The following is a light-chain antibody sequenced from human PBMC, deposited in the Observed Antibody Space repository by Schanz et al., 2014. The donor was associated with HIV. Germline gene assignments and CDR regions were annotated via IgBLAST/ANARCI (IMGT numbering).Light chain of an antibody. CDR3: QSYDTSLSVWV. CDR1: SSNIGSNT. V-gene: IGLV1-44*01. Sequence: QSVLTQPPSASGTPGQRVTISCSGSSSNIGSNTVNWYQQLPGTAPKLLIYSNHRRPSGVPARFSGSKSGTSASLAITGLQADDEADYYCQSYDTSLSVWVFGGGTKLTVL. J-gene: IGLJ3*02. CDR2: SNH.